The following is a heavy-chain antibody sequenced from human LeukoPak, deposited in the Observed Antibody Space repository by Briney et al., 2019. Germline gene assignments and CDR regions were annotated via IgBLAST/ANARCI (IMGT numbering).Heavy chain of an antibody. CDR3: ARAGGRSWFDP. V-gene: IGHV1-2*02. CDR2: INPNSGGT. Sequence: ASVKVSCKASGYTFTGYYLHWVRQAPGQGLEWMGWINPNSGGTNYAQKFQGRVTMTTDTSMSTAYMELSRLTSDDTAVYYCARAGGRSWFDPWGQGTLVTVSS. J-gene: IGHJ5*02. CDR1: GYTFTGYY.